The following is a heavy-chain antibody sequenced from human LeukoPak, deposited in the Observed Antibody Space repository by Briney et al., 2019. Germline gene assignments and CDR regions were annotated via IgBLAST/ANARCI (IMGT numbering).Heavy chain of an antibody. V-gene: IGHV3-11*01. CDR3: AKRANYGDFDY. CDR2: ISSSGSTI. Sequence: GGSLRLSCAASGFTFSDYYMSWIRQAPGKGLERVSYISSSGSTIYYADSVKGRFTISRDNSKNTLYLQMNSLRAEDTAVYYCAKRANYGDFDYWGQGTLVTVSS. CDR1: GFTFSDYY. J-gene: IGHJ4*02. D-gene: IGHD4-17*01.